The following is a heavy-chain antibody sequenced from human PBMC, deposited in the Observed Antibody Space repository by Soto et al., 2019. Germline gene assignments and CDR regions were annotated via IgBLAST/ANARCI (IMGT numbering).Heavy chain of an antibody. D-gene: IGHD4-4*01. Sequence: QLQLQESGPGLVKPSETLSLTCIVSGGSISSSSYYWGWIRQPPGKGLEWIGSIYYSGSTYYNPSLKSRVTISVDTSKNQFSLKLSSVTAADTAVYYCARHPTVTTGHYYYYYGMDVWGQGTTVTVSS. CDR2: IYYSGST. CDR3: ARHPTVTTGHYYYYYGMDV. CDR1: GGSISSSSYY. V-gene: IGHV4-39*01. J-gene: IGHJ6*02.